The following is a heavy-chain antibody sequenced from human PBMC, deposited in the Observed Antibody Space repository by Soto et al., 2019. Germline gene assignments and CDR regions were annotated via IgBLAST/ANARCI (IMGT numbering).Heavy chain of an antibody. J-gene: IGHJ4*02. CDR3: ASSTVTTSLDY. Sequence: EVQLVEPGGGLIEPGGSLRLSCAASGFTVSSNYMSWVRQAPGKGLEWVSVIYSGGSTYYADSVKGRFTISRDNSKNTLYLQMNTLRAEDTAVYYCASSTVTTSLDYWGQGTLVTVSS. V-gene: IGHV3-53*01. D-gene: IGHD4-17*01. CDR1: GFTVSSNY. CDR2: IYSGGST.